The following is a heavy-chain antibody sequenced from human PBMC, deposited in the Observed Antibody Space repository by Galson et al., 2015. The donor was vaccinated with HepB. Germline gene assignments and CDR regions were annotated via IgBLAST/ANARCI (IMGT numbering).Heavy chain of an antibody. Sequence: SLRLSCAVSGYNLQNYGMHWVRQTPGKGLDWVSFISYDGSRQYYADSVRGRFTISRDLSKSTLYLQMNSLKTEDTAVYYCARGFCGGGSCCLGALTFDSWGQGTLFTVSS. D-gene: IGHD2-15*01. CDR1: GYNLQNYG. CDR3: ARGFCGGGSCCLGALTFDS. J-gene: IGHJ4*02. CDR2: ISYDGSRQ. V-gene: IGHV3-30*03.